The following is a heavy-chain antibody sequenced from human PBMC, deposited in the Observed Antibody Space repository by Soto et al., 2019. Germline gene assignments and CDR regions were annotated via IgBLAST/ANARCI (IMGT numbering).Heavy chain of an antibody. J-gene: IGHJ6*02. CDR3: ARDILEYYYYGMDV. CDR2: IIPIFGTA. Sequence: SVKVSCKASGGTFSSYAISWVRQSPGQGLEWMGGIIPIFGTANYAQKFQGRVTITADESTSTAYMELSSLRSEDTAVYYCARDILEYYYYGMDVWGQGTTVTVSS. V-gene: IGHV1-69*13. CDR1: GGTFSSYA. D-gene: IGHD1-1*01.